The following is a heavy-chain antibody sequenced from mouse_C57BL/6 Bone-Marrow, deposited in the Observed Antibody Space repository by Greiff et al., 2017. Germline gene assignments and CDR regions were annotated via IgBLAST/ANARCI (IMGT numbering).Heavy chain of an antibody. CDR3: ARDYGSSPYYFDY. CDR1: GFTFSDYG. Sequence: DVHLVESGGGLVKPGGSLKLSCAASGFTFSDYGMHWVRQAPEKGLEWVAYISSGSSTIYYADTVKGRFTISRDNAKNTLFLQMTSLRSEDTAMYYCARDYGSSPYYFDYWGQGTTLTVSS. D-gene: IGHD1-1*01. J-gene: IGHJ2*01. CDR2: ISSGSSTI. V-gene: IGHV5-17*01.